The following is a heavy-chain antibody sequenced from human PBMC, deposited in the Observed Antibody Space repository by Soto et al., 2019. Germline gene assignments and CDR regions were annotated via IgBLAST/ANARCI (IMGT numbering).Heavy chain of an antibody. Sequence: QVLLEEPGPGLVRPSGTLSLTCSVSGASINSANWWGWVRQPPGKGLEWIGEIYHIGRTTYNPSLKSRATISVDKSKDQFSLIVTSVTAADTAVYYCAKRYDFWSGRWYGLGVWGQGTTVTVSS. CDR2: IYHIGRT. J-gene: IGHJ6*02. D-gene: IGHD3-3*01. V-gene: IGHV4-4*02. CDR3: AKRYDFWSGRWYGLGV. CDR1: GASINSANW.